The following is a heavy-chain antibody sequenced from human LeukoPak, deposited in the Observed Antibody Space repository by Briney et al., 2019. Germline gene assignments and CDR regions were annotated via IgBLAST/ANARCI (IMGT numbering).Heavy chain of an antibody. CDR3: ASDIVATMDV. V-gene: IGHV3-21*01. CDR2: VSSSSSYI. Sequence: GGSLRLSCAAPGFTFSSYSMNWVRQAPGKGLEWVSSVSSSSSYIYYADSVKGRFTISRDNAKNSLYLQMNSLRAEDTAVYYCASDIVATMDVWGKGTTVTVSS. CDR1: GFTFSSYS. D-gene: IGHD5-12*01. J-gene: IGHJ6*04.